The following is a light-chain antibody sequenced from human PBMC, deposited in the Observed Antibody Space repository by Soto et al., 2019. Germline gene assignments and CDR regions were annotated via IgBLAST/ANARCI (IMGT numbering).Light chain of an antibody. CDR2: AAS. CDR3: QQYNNWPRAT. V-gene: IGKV3-15*01. J-gene: IGKJ4*01. CDR1: ESVTSS. Sequence: EIVMTQSPATLSVSPGDRATLSCRASESVTSSLAWYQQKPGQPPRLLIYAASTRATDVPARFSGGGSETEFTLTISSLQSEDFGVYYCQQYNNWPRATFGGGTKVDIK.